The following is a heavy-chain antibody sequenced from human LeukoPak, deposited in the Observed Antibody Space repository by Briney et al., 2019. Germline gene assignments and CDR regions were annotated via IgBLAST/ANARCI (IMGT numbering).Heavy chain of an antibody. CDR2: IYYTGNT. CDR1: GGSISNYY. D-gene: IGHD3-22*01. CDR3: ARLYYYNDSAGSQKWFDF. Sequence: SETLSLTCAVSGGSISNYYWNWIRQPPGKGLEWIGYIYYTGNTNYNPSLKSRVTISVDTSKNQFSLRLSSVTAADTAVYYCARLYYYNDSAGSQKWFDFWGQGTLVTVSS. J-gene: IGHJ5*01. V-gene: IGHV4-59*08.